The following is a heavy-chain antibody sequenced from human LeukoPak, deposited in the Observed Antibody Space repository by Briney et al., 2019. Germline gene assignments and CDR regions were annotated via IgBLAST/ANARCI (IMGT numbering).Heavy chain of an antibody. V-gene: IGHV4-59*08. CDR1: GGSINSYY. CDR3: ARVSTMVRGVINTFDY. D-gene: IGHD3-10*01. J-gene: IGHJ4*02. Sequence: SETLSLTCTVSGGSINSYYWSWIRQPPGKGLEWIGYIYYSGSTNYNPSLKSRVTISVDTSKNQFSLKLSSVTAADTAVYYCARVSTMVRGVINTFDYWGQGTLVTVSS. CDR2: IYYSGST.